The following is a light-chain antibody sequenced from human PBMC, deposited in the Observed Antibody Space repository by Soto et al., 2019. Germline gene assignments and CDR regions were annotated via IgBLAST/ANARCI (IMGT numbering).Light chain of an antibody. Sequence: DVPLTQSPSFLSASVGDRVTITCRASQGINSYFAWYQQKPGKAPKLLIYAASTLESGVPSRFSGSGSGTEFTLTISSLQPEDFATYYCQQLNGSPMYTFGQWTKLDI. CDR3: QQLNGSPMYT. CDR1: QGINSY. V-gene: IGKV1-9*01. J-gene: IGKJ2*01. CDR2: AAS.